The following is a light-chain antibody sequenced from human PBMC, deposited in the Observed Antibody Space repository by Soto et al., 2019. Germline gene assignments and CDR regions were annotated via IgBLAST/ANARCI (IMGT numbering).Light chain of an antibody. CDR1: QSISSH. CDR3: QQSHSAPLT. CDR2: AAS. V-gene: IGKV1-39*01. J-gene: IGKJ4*01. Sequence: QMTQSPSSLFASVGDRVTITCRASQSISSHLNWYQQQVGQTPRLLIYAASTLQSEVPPRFSGSGSGTEFTLTISGLQREYFANYYCQQSHSAPLTFGGGTK.